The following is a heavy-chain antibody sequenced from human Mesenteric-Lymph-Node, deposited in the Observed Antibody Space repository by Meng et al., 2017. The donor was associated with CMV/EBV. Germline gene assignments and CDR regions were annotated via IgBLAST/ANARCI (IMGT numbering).Heavy chain of an antibody. V-gene: IGHV4-61*01. CDR2: IYNSVST. Sequence: GSLRLSCTVSGGSVSGVNYYWSWIRQPPGKGLEWIGYIYNSVSTNYNPSLKSRVTISVDTSKNQFSLKLTSVTAADTAVYYCARDQPADYWGQGTLVTVSS. CDR1: GGSVSGVNYY. CDR3: ARDQPADY. J-gene: IGHJ4*02.